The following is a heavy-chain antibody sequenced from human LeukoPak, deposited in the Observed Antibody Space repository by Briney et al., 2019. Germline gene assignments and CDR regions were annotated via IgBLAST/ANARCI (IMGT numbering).Heavy chain of an antibody. CDR2: ISDSGGST. Sequence: GGSLRLSCEASGFTFSSYGMSWVRQAPGKGLEWVSSISDSGGSTYYADSVKGRFTISRDNSKNTLYLQMNSLRAEDTAVYYCAKGYDSSGFYLDSWGQGTLVTVSS. CDR1: GFTFSSYG. D-gene: IGHD3-22*01. J-gene: IGHJ4*02. CDR3: AKGYDSSGFYLDS. V-gene: IGHV3-23*01.